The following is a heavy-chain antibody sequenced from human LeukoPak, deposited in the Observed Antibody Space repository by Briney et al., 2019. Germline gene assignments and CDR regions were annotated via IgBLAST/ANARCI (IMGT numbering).Heavy chain of an antibody. Sequence: GGSLRLSCAASGFTFSSYSMNWVRQAPGKGLEWVSSISSSSSYIYYADSVKDRFTISRDNAKNSLYLQMNSLRAEDTAVYYCARDYGSGSHNWFDPWGQGTLVTVSS. J-gene: IGHJ5*02. CDR2: ISSSSSYI. V-gene: IGHV3-21*01. CDR3: ARDYGSGSHNWFDP. CDR1: GFTFSSYS. D-gene: IGHD3-10*01.